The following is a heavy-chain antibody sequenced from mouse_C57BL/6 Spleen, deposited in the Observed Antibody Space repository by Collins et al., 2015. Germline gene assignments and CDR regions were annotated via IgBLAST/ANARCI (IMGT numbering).Heavy chain of an antibody. CDR3: KGGGYDWFAY. J-gene: IGHJ3*01. CDR1: GYTFTDHA. Sequence: QVQLQQSDTELVKPGASVKTSCKASGYTFTDHAIHWVKQRPEQGLEWIGYISPGNGDIKYNEKFKGKATLTADKSSSTAYMQLNSLTSEDSAVYFCKGGGYDWFAYWGQGTLVTVSA. V-gene: IGHV1S53*03. CDR2: ISPGNGDI. D-gene: IGHD2-2*01.